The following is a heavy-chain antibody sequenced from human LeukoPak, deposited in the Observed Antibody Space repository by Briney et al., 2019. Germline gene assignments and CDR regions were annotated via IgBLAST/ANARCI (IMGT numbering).Heavy chain of an antibody. J-gene: IGHJ4*02. CDR3: ARHWGGVPAALDY. CDR1: GGSISSSSYY. D-gene: IGHD2-2*01. V-gene: IGHV4-39*01. CDR2: IYYSGST. Sequence: SETLSLTCTVSGGSISSSSYYWGWIRQPPGKGLEWIGSIYYSGSTYYNPSLKSRVTISVDTSKNQFSLKLTSVTAADTAVYYWARHWGGVPAALDYWGQGTLVTVSS.